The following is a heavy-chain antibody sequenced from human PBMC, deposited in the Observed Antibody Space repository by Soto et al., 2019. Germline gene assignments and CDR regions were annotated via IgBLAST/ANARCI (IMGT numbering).Heavy chain of an antibody. CDR2: IYYSGST. CDR1: GGSISSGGYY. D-gene: IGHD3-3*01. CDR3: ARARRSAAYYDFWSGFYGMDV. J-gene: IGHJ6*02. V-gene: IGHV4-31*02. Sequence: SETLSLTWTVSGGSISSGGYYWIWIRQHPGKGLDWIGYIYYSGSTYYNPSLKSRVTISVDTSKNQFSLKLSSVTAADTAVYYCARARRSAAYYDFWSGFYGMDVWGQGTTVTVSS.